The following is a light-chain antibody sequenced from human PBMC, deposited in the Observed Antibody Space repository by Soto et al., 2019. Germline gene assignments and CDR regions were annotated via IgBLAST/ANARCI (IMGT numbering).Light chain of an antibody. Sequence: IQLTQSPSSLSASVGDRVTITCRASQGISSYLAWYQQKPGKAPKLLIYAASTLQSGVPSRFSGSGSGTDFTLTISSRQPEDFATYYCQQLNSYSFTFGPGTKWISN. CDR1: QGISSY. CDR2: AAS. V-gene: IGKV1-9*01. J-gene: IGKJ3*01. CDR3: QQLNSYSFT.